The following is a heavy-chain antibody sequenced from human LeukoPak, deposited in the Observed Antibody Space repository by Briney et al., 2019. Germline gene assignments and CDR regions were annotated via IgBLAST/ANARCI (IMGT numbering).Heavy chain of an antibody. J-gene: IGHJ4*02. CDR3: ARDLRTPSDTNIAIDY. V-gene: IGHV3-74*01. Sequence: GGSLRLSCAASGFTFSSYWVHWVRQAPGKGLVWVSRIKSDGSSASYADSVKGRFTISRDNAKNTLYLQMNSLRAEDTAVYYCARDLRTPSDTNIAIDYWGQGTLVTVSS. CDR1: GFTFSSYW. CDR2: IKSDGSSA. D-gene: IGHD4-23*01.